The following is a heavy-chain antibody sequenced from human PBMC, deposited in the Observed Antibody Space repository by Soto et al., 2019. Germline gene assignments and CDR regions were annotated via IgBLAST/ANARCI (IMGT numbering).Heavy chain of an antibody. CDR3: AKDAYYDHNRYFDS. D-gene: IGHD3-22*01. CDR1: EVIVSRNY. Sequence: WVSLRHSCAASEVIVSRNYMSCVRQAPGKGLEWVSLIYSGGNTFYADSVKGRFTISRDNSKNTLYLQMNSLRAEDTAIYYCAKDAYYDHNRYFDSWGQGTLVT. V-gene: IGHV3-66*01. CDR2: IYSGGNT. J-gene: IGHJ4*02.